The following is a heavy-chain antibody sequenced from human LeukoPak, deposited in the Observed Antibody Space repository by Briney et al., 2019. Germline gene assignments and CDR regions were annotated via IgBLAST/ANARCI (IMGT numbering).Heavy chain of an antibody. CDR3: ARLGGDSSGYYGVY. CDR1: GGSIYTYY. J-gene: IGHJ4*02. V-gene: IGHV4-59*08. CDR2: ISYTGNT. Sequence: SETLSLTCSVSGGSIYTYYWSWIRKPPGKGLEWIGFISYTGNTDFNPSLNSRVTISLDTSKSQFSLKLSSVTAADTAVYYCARLGGDSSGYYGVYWGQGTLVTVSS. D-gene: IGHD3-22*01.